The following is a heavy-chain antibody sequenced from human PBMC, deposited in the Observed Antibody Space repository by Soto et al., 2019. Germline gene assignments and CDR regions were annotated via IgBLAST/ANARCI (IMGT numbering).Heavy chain of an antibody. CDR1: GGTFSSYA. V-gene: IGHV1-69*13. CDR2: IIPIFGTA. J-gene: IGHJ4*02. D-gene: IGHD5-18*01. CDR3: ARGSYVDTAMVLREPFYFDY. Sequence: GASVKVSCKASGGTFSSYAISWVRQAPGQGLEWMGGIIPIFGTANYAQKFQGRVTITADESTSTAYMELSSLRSEDTAVYYCARGSYVDTAMVLREPFYFDYWGQGTLVTVSS.